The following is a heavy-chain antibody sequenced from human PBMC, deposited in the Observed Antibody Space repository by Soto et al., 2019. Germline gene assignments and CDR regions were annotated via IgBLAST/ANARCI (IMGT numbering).Heavy chain of an antibody. CDR2: VHHRGST. D-gene: IGHD3-22*01. CDR3: ARHVGNFYDDSQAGHFDL. CDR1: GVSISSSHW. J-gene: IGHJ4*02. V-gene: IGHV4-4*02. Sequence: QVQLQESGPGLVKPSGTLSLTCAVSGVSISSSHWWSWARQPPGKGLDWIGEVHHRGSTKYNPSLKSRVTISLDKSENQFALKLSSVAAADTAVYYCARHVGNFYDDSQAGHFDLWGQGILVTVSS.